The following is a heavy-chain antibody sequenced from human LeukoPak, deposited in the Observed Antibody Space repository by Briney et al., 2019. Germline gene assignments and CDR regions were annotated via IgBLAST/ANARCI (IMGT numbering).Heavy chain of an antibody. D-gene: IGHD3-10*01. V-gene: IGHV3-21*01. J-gene: IGHJ4*02. CDR2: ISSSSTYI. CDR1: GFTFSNYT. Sequence: GGSLRLSCAASGFTFSNYTMNWVRQAPGKGLEWVSCISSSSTYIFYADSVKGRFTISRDNAKNSLYLQLNSLRAEDTAVYYCASELWFGSPPYYFDSWGQGTLVTVSS. CDR3: ASELWFGSPPYYFDS.